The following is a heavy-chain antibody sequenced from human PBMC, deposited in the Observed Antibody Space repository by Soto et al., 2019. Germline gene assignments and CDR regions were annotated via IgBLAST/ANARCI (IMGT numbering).Heavy chain of an antibody. J-gene: IGHJ4*02. CDR2: IYPGDSDT. Sequence: GESLKISCKGSGYSFTSYWIGWVRQMPGKGLEWMGIIYPGDSDTRYSPSFQGQVTISADKSISTAYLQWSGLKASDTAMYYCARQRYYDFWSGYYRLDGFDYWGQGTLVTVSS. CDR1: GYSFTSYW. D-gene: IGHD3-3*01. V-gene: IGHV5-51*01. CDR3: ARQRYYDFWSGYYRLDGFDY.